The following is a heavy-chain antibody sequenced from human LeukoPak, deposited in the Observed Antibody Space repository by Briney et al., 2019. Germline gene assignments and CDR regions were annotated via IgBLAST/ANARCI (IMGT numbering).Heavy chain of an antibody. CDR3: ARVGWLLGDWYYFDY. J-gene: IGHJ4*01. CDR2: IWYDGSNK. Sequence: GGSLRLSCAASGFTFSNYGMHWVRQAPGKGLEWVAVIWYDGSNKFYADSVKGRFTISRDKSMDTLYLQMNSLRAEDTALYYCARVGWLLGDWYYFDYWGHGTLVTVSS. V-gene: IGHV3-33*01. D-gene: IGHD2-21*02. CDR1: GFTFSNYG.